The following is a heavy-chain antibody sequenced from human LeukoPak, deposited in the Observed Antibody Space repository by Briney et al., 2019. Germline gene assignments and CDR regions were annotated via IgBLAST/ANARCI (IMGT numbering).Heavy chain of an antibody. CDR2: IYYSGST. Sequence: SETLSLTCTVSGGSISNYYWSWIRQPPGKGLEWIGYIYYSGSTNYNPSLKSRVTISVDSSKNQFPLKLSSVTAADTAVYYCARVSDYRYDWGQGTLVTVSS. D-gene: IGHD3-16*02. V-gene: IGHV4-59*01. CDR3: ARVSDYRYD. J-gene: IGHJ4*02. CDR1: GGSISNYY.